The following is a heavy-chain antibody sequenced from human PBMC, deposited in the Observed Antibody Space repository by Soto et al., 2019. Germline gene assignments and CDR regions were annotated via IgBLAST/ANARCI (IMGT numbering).Heavy chain of an antibody. CDR3: ARYLFPADDAFDI. CDR2: ISSSSSYI. V-gene: IGHV3-21*01. Sequence: EVQLVESGGGLVKPGGSLRLSCAASGFTFSSYSMNWVRQAPGKGLEWVSSISSSSSYIYYADSVKGRFTISRDNAKNSLYLQMNSLRAEDTAVYYCARYLFPADDAFDIWGQGTMVTVSS. CDR1: GFTFSSYS. J-gene: IGHJ3*02. D-gene: IGHD2-2*01.